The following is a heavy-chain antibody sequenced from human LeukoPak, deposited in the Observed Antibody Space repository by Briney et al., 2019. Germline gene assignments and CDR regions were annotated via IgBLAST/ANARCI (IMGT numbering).Heavy chain of an antibody. D-gene: IGHD3-3*01. V-gene: IGHV3-30*04. Sequence: PGGSLRLSCAASGFTFSSYAMHWVRQAPGKGLEWVAVISYDGSNKYYADSVKGRFTISRDNSKNTLYLQMNSLRAEDTAVYYCARDRGPFFWSGVRIDYWGQGTLVTVSS. J-gene: IGHJ4*02. CDR1: GFTFSSYA. CDR3: ARDRGPFFWSGVRIDY. CDR2: ISYDGSNK.